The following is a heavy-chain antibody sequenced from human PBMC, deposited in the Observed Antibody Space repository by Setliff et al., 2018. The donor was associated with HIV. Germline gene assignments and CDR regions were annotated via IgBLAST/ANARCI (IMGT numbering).Heavy chain of an antibody. J-gene: IGHJ4*02. D-gene: IGHD6-13*01. CDR2: IYYSGTT. CDR3: ARGSHGTSWTDY. Sequence: SETLFLTCTVSGGSISSTNYYWGWIRQTPGKGLEWIGSIYYSGTTYYNPSLKSRVTMSVDTSTSRLSLKVHSVTAADTAMYYCARGSHGTSWTDYWGQGTLVTVSS. V-gene: IGHV4-39*07. CDR1: GGSISSTNYY.